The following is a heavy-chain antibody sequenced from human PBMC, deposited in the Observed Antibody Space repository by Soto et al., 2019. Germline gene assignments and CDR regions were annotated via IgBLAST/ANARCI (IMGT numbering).Heavy chain of an antibody. J-gene: IGHJ4*02. CDR2: LYWDDDK. V-gene: IGHV2-5*02. Sequence: QITLKESGPTLVKPTQTLTLTCTFSGFSLSTSGVGVGWIRQPPGKALEWLAFLYWDDDKRYSPSLKSRLTLTKHTSKHQVLLTMTNMVPVDTATYYCARTSVNWGSRGLVDYWGQGTLVTVAS. CDR1: GFSLSTSGVG. CDR3: ARTSVNWGSRGLVDY. D-gene: IGHD7-27*01.